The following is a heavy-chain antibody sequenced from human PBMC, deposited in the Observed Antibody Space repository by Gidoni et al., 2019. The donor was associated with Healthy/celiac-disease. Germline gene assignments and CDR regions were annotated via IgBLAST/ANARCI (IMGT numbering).Heavy chain of an antibody. Sequence: QLQLQESGPGLVKPSETLSLTCTVSGGSVSSSSYYWGWIRQPPGKGLEWIGSIYYSGSTYYNPSLKSRVTISVDPSKNQFSLKLSSVTAADTAVYYCARVLHSSGWYVRDYWGQGTLVTVSS. CDR2: IYYSGST. CDR3: ARVLHSSGWYVRDY. J-gene: IGHJ4*02. CDR1: GGSVSSSSYY. V-gene: IGHV4-39*01. D-gene: IGHD6-19*01.